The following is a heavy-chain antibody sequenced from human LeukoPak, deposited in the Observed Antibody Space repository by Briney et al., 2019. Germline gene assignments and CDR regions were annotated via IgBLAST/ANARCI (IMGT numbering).Heavy chain of an antibody. CDR2: ISAYNGNT. Sequence: ASVKVSCKASGYTFNSYGITWVRQAPGQGLEWLGWISAYNGNTNYAQKLQGRVTMTTDTSTSTAYMELRSLRSDDTAVYYCARWTTTYLDYWGQGTLVTVSS. CDR1: GYTFNSYG. V-gene: IGHV1-18*01. CDR3: ARWTTTYLDY. D-gene: IGHD4-11*01. J-gene: IGHJ4*02.